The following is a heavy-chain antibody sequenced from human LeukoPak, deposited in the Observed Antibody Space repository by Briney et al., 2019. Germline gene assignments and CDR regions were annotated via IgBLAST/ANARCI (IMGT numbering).Heavy chain of an antibody. CDR2: FYPEDDET. V-gene: IGHV1-24*01. Sequence: ASVTVSCKVSGYTLTELSMHWVRQAPGRGLEWLGGFYPEDDETIYAQKFQGRATITEDTSTDTAYMELSSLRSEDTAVYYCAILDFKYYYDSSGYRRSFDYWGQGTLVTVSS. J-gene: IGHJ4*02. CDR3: AILDFKYYYDSSGYRRSFDY. CDR1: GYTLTELS. D-gene: IGHD3-22*01.